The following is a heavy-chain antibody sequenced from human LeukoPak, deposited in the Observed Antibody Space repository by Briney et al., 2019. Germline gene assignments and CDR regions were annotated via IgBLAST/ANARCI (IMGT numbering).Heavy chain of an antibody. D-gene: IGHD5-18*01. CDR2: ISGSGGST. V-gene: IGHV3-23*01. CDR3: AKGGYRSGYSYGYGGYFDY. CDR1: GFTFSSYW. Sequence: GGSLRLSCAASGFTFSSYWMSWVRQAPGKGLEWVSAISGSGGSTYYADSVKGRFTISRDNSKNTLYLQMNSLRAEDTAVYYCAKGGYRSGYSYGYGGYFDYWGQGTLVTVSS. J-gene: IGHJ4*02.